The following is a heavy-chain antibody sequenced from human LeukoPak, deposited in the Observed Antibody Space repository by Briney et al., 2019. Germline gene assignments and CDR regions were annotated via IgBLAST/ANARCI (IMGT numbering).Heavy chain of an antibody. J-gene: IGHJ4*02. V-gene: IGHV3-23*01. CDR2: ISGSGGFT. Sequence: GGSLRLSCAASGFTFSSYAMSWVRQAPGKGLEWVSGISGSGGFTYYADSVKGRFTISRDNSKNTQYLQMNSLRAEDTAIYYCAKAQTYRSGWSDYWGQGTLVTVSS. CDR3: AKAQTYRSGWSDY. D-gene: IGHD6-19*01. CDR1: GFTFSSYA.